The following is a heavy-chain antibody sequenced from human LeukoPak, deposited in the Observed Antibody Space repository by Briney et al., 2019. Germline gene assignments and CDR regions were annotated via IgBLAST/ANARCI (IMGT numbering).Heavy chain of an antibody. CDR2: IYSGGST. Sequence: GGSLRLSCAASGFTVSSNYMSWVRQAPGKGLEWVSVIYSGGSTYYADSVKGRFTISRDNSKNTLYLQMNSLRAEDTAVYYCARAPKWARFDYWGQGTLVTVSS. CDR3: ARAPKWARFDY. D-gene: IGHD2-8*01. V-gene: IGHV3-53*01. CDR1: GFTVSSNY. J-gene: IGHJ4*02.